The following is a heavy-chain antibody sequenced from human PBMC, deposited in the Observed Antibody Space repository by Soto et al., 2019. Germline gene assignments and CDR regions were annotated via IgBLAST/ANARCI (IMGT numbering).Heavy chain of an antibody. V-gene: IGHV4-34*01. CDR3: ARRLLWFGELYSGYYYGMDV. Sequence: SETLSLTCAVYGGSFSGYYWSWIRQPQGQGLEWIGEINHSGSTNYNPYLKSLVTISVVSSKNQFSLKLSSLTAADTVVYYCARRLLWFGELYSGYYYGMDVWGQGTTVS. CDR2: INHSGST. J-gene: IGHJ6*02. CDR1: GGSFSGYY. D-gene: IGHD3-10*01.